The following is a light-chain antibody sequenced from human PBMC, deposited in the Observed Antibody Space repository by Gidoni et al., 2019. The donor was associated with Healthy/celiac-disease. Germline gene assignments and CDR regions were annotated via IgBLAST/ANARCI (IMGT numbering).Light chain of an antibody. Sequence: EIVMTQSPATLSVSPGERATLSCRASQRVSSNLAWYQQKPGQAPRLLIYGASTRATGIPARFSGSGSGIEFTLTISSLQSEDFAVYYCQQYNNWPRAFGPGTKVDIK. CDR2: GAS. J-gene: IGKJ3*01. CDR1: QRVSSN. CDR3: QQYNNWPRA. V-gene: IGKV3-15*01.